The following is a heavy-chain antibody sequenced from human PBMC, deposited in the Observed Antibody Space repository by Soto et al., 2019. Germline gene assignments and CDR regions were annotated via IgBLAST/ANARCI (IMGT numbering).Heavy chain of an antibody. CDR3: AKLDRGLVTPGDAFDI. V-gene: IGHV3-23*01. D-gene: IGHD2-21*02. CDR1: GFTFSSYA. Sequence: GGSLRLSCAASGFTFSSYAMSWVRQAPGKGLEWVSAISGSGGSTYYADSVKGRFTISRDNSKNTLYLQMNSLRAEDTAVYYCAKLDRGLVTPGDAFDIWGQGTMVTVSS. CDR2: ISGSGGST. J-gene: IGHJ3*02.